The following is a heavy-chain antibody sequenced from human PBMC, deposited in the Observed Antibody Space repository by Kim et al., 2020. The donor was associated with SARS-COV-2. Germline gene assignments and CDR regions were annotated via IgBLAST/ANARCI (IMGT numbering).Heavy chain of an antibody. Sequence: SETLSLTCTVSGGSISSYYWSWIRQPPGKGLEWIGYIYYSGSTNYNPSLKSRVTISVDTSKNQFSLKLSSVTAADTAVYYCARLIFPAPTSHSSRYYYYYGMDVWGQGTTVTVSS. CDR2: IYYSGST. J-gene: IGHJ6*02. D-gene: IGHD6-13*01. V-gene: IGHV4-59*01. CDR1: GGSISSYY. CDR3: ARLIFPAPTSHSSRYYYYYGMDV.